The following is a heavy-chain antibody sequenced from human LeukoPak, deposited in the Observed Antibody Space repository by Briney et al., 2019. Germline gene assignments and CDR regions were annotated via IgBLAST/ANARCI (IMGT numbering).Heavy chain of an antibody. CDR1: GGSFSGYY. J-gene: IGHJ4*02. CDR2: INHSGST. D-gene: IGHD3-10*01. Sequence: SETLSLTCAVYGGSFSGYYWSWIRQPPGKGLEWIGEINHSGSTNYNPSLKSRVTISVDTSKNQFSLKLSSVTAADTAVYYCARGRPYYYGSGSYYYYWGQGTLVTVSS. V-gene: IGHV4-34*01. CDR3: ARGRPYYYGSGSYYYY.